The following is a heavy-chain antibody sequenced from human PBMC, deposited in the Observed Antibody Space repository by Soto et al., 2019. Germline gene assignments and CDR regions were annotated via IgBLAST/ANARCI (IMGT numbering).Heavy chain of an antibody. D-gene: IGHD3-16*01. CDR1: GFPVSSSY. CDR3: AKAWGWFGP. Sequence: GGSLRLSCAASGFPVSSSYMTWVRHVPGKGLEWVSVMYAGGTTYYTDSVKGRFTISRDNSKNTLFLQMNSLRAEDTAVYYCAKAWGWFGPWGQGTLLTVSS. J-gene: IGHJ5*02. V-gene: IGHV3-53*01. CDR2: MYAGGTT.